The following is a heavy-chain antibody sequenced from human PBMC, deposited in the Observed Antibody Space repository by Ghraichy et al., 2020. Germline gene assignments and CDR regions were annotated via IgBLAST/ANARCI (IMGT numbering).Heavy chain of an antibody. Sequence: GGSLRLSCAASGFTFSSYSMNWVRQAPGKGLEWVSSISSSSSYIYYADSVKGRFTISRDNAKNSLYLQMNSLRAEDTAVYYCAGTSGARDYYYGMDVWGQGTTVTVSS. V-gene: IGHV3-21*01. J-gene: IGHJ6*02. CDR2: ISSSSSYI. CDR3: AGTSGARDYYYGMDV. D-gene: IGHD2-15*01. CDR1: GFTFSSYS.